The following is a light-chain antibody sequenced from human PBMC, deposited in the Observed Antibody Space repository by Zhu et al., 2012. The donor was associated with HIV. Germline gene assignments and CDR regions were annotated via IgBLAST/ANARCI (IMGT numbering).Light chain of an antibody. Sequence: EIVLTQSPGTLSLSPGQRATLSCRASQVFTSTYLAWFQQRPGQSPRLLIYHTSSRATGIPDRFSGSGSGTDFTLIINRLEPEDSAVYYCQHYGSSSVTFGGGTKVEIK. J-gene: IGKJ4*01. CDR3: QHYGSSSVT. V-gene: IGKV3-20*01. CDR2: HTS. CDR1: QVFTSTY.